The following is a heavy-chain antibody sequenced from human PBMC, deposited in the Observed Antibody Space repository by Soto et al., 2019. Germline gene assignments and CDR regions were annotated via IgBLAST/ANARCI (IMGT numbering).Heavy chain of an antibody. Sequence: QVQLQQWGAGLLKPSETLSLTCAVYGGPFSGYYWSWIRQPPGKGLEWIGEINHSGSTNSNPSLKSRVTISVDTSKNQFSLKLNSVTAADTAVYYCAASTYDFWGGRGDYWDQGTLVTVSS. V-gene: IGHV4-34*01. D-gene: IGHD3-3*01. CDR2: INHSGST. CDR3: AASTYDFWGGRGDY. J-gene: IGHJ4*02. CDR1: GGPFSGYY.